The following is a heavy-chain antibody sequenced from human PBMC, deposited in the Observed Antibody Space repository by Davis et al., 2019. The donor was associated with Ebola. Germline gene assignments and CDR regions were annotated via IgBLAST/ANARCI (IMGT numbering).Heavy chain of an antibody. CDR2: INHSGST. V-gene: IGHV4-34*01. CDR3: ARARGGSSQTTHYYYYGMDV. J-gene: IGHJ6*02. CDR1: GGSFSGYY. Sequence: MPSETLSLTCAVYGGSFSGYYWSWIRQPPGKGLEWIGEINHSGSTNYNPSLKSRVTISVDKSKNQFSLKLSSVTAADTAVYYCARARGGSSQTTHYYYYGMDVWGQGTTVTVSS. D-gene: IGHD1/OR15-1a*01.